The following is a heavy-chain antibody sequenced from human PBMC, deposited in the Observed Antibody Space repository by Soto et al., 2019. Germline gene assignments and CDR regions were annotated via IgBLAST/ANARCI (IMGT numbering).Heavy chain of an antibody. J-gene: IGHJ5*02. Sequence: ASVKVSFKASGGTFSSYATSWVRQAPGQGLEWMGGIIPIFGTANYAQKFQGRVTITADESTSTAYMELSSLRSEDTAVYYCARSGYGGTYNWLDPWGQGTLVTVSS. D-gene: IGHD2-15*01. V-gene: IGHV1-69*13. CDR3: ARSGYGGTYNWLDP. CDR1: GGTFSSYA. CDR2: IIPIFGTA.